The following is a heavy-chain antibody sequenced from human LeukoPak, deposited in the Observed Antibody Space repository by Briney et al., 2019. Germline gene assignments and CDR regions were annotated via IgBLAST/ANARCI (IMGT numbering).Heavy chain of an antibody. CDR3: ARSLRYSYGYMDY. Sequence: PSETLSLTCTVSGVSISSYYWSWIRQPPRKGLEWIGYIFYSGSTNYNPSLKSRVTISVDTSKNQFSLNLTSVTAADTAVYYCARSLRYSYGYMDYWGQGTLVTVSS. D-gene: IGHD5-18*01. CDR2: IFYSGST. CDR1: GVSISSYY. V-gene: IGHV4-59*01. J-gene: IGHJ4*02.